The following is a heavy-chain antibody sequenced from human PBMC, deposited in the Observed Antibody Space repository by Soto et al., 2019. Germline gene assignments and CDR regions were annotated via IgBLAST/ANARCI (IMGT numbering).Heavy chain of an antibody. Sequence: GGSLRLSCAASGFTFSSYSMNWVRQAPGKGLEWVSSISSSSSYIYYADSVKGRFTISRDNAKNSLYLQMNSLRAEDTAVYYCARGFYDFWSGSPGDWFDPWGQGTLVTVSS. J-gene: IGHJ5*02. CDR1: GFTFSSYS. D-gene: IGHD3-3*01. CDR3: ARGFYDFWSGSPGDWFDP. V-gene: IGHV3-21*01. CDR2: ISSSSSYI.